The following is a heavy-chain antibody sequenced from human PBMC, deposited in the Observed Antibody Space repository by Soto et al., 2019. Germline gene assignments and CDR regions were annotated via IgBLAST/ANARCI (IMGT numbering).Heavy chain of an antibody. CDR3: ARHMGDFWGGYWWYFDL. J-gene: IGHJ2*01. Sequence: PSQTLSLTCAVYGGSFSAYYWSWVRQPPGKGLEWIGEIIHSGSTYYNPSLKSRVTISVDTSKNQSSLKLSSVTAADTAVYYCARHMGDFWGGYWWYFDLWGRGTLVTVSS. V-gene: IGHV4-34*12. CDR2: IIHSGST. D-gene: IGHD3-3*01. CDR1: GGSFSAYY.